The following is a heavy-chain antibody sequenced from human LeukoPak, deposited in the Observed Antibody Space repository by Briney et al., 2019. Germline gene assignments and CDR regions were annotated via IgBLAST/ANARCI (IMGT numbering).Heavy chain of an antibody. D-gene: IGHD3-10*01. Sequence: SETLSLTCTVSGGSISSSSYYWGWIRQPPGKGLEWIGTIYYSGSTYYNPSLKSRVTISVDTSKNQFSLKLSSVTASDTAVYYCARRFAPSRNDAFDIWGQGTMVTVSS. CDR3: ARRFAPSRNDAFDI. CDR1: GGSISSSSYY. J-gene: IGHJ3*02. CDR2: IYYSGST. V-gene: IGHV4-39*01.